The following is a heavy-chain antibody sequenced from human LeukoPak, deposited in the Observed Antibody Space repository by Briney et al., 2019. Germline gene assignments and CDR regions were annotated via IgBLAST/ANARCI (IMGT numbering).Heavy chain of an antibody. J-gene: IGHJ4*02. CDR1: GYIFTSYW. CDR3: ATQVVVAASVSDY. D-gene: IGHD2-15*01. V-gene: IGHV5-51*01. CDR2: IYPGDSDT. Sequence: GESLKISCKGSGYIFTSYWIGWVRQMPGKGLEWMGIIYPGDSDTRYSPSFQGQVTISADKSISTAYLQWSSLKASDTAMYYCATQVVVAASVSDYWGQGTLVTVSS.